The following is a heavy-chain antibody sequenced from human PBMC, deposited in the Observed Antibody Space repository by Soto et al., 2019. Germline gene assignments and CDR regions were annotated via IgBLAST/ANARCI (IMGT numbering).Heavy chain of an antibody. Sequence: SLRLSCAASGFTFSSYGVHWVRQAPGKGLEWVAVISYDGSNKYYADSVKGRFTISRDNSKNTLYLQMNSLRAEDTAVYYCAKGLVVVTKGWFDPWGQGTLVTVSS. J-gene: IGHJ5*02. D-gene: IGHD3-22*01. V-gene: IGHV3-30*18. CDR2: ISYDGSNK. CDR3: AKGLVVVTKGWFDP. CDR1: GFTFSSYG.